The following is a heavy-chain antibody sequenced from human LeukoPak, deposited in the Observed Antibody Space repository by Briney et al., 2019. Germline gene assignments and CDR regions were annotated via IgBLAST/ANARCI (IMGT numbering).Heavy chain of an antibody. D-gene: IGHD2-2*01. CDR3: ARVGYCSSTSCNDY. CDR2: IYYSGST. CDR1: GGSLSSGGYY. Sequence: SETLSLTCTVSGGSLSSGGYYWSWLRQHPGKGLEWLGYIYYSGSTYYNPSLKSRVTISVDTSKNQFSLKLSSVTAADTAVYYCARVGYCSSTSCNDYWGQGTLVTVSS. J-gene: IGHJ4*02. V-gene: IGHV4-31*03.